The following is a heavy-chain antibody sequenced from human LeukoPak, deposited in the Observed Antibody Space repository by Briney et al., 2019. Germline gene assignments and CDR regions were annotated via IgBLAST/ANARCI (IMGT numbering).Heavy chain of an antibody. CDR3: TTRNIAVTGTIYYYYGMDV. D-gene: IGHD6-19*01. Sequence: GGSLRLSCAASGFTFSNAWMSWVRQAAGKGLEWVGRINSKTDGGTTDYAAPVKGRFTISRDDSKNTLYLQMNSLKTEDTAVYYCTTRNIAVTGTIYYYYGMDVWGQGTTVTVSS. J-gene: IGHJ6*02. CDR2: INSKTDGGTT. V-gene: IGHV3-15*01. CDR1: GFTFSNAW.